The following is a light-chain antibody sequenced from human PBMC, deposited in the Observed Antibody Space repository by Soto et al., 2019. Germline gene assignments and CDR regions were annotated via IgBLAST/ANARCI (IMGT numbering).Light chain of an antibody. V-gene: IGKV3-20*01. CDR3: QQYVSIPLT. J-gene: IGKJ4*01. Sequence: EIVLTQSPGTLSLSPGGRATLSCRASQSVGTYLAWYQQTPGQAPRLLIYGASSRATGIPDRFSGSGSGTDFTLTISRLEPEDFAVYHCQQYVSIPLTFGGGTKVDIK. CDR1: QSVGTY. CDR2: GAS.